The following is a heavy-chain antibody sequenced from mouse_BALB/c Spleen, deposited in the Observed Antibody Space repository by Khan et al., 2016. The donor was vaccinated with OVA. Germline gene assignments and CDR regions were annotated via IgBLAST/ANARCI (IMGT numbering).Heavy chain of an antibody. CDR3: ASHLTGSFAY. V-gene: IGHV5-6*01. J-gene: IGHJ3*01. CDR2: ISSDGTYT. Sequence: EVELVESGGDLVKPGGSLKLSCAASGFTFSVYSMSWVRQTQDKRLEWVATISSDGTYTYYPDSVTGRFTISGDNAKNTLYLQMIVLKSEDTAMYYCASHLTGSFAYWGQGTLVTVSA. D-gene: IGHD4-1*01. CDR1: GFTFSVYS.